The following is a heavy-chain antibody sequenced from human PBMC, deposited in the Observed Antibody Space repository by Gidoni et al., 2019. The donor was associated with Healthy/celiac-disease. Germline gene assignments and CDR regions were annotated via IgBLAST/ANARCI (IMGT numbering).Heavy chain of an antibody. V-gene: IGHV3-23*04. D-gene: IGHD3-10*01. CDR1: GFTFSSYA. J-gene: IGHJ6*02. CDR3: AKEALPMVRGVTLNYYYYGMDV. Sequence: EVQLVESGGGLVQPGGSLRLSCAASGFTFSSYAMSWARQAPGKGLEWVSAISGSGGSTYYADSVKGRFTISRDNSKNTLYLQMNSLRAEDTAVYYCAKEALPMVRGVTLNYYYYGMDVWGQGTTVTVSS. CDR2: ISGSGGST.